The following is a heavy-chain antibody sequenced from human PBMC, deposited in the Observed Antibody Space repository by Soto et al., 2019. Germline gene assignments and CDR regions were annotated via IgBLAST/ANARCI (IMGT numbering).Heavy chain of an antibody. J-gene: IGHJ6*02. CDR2: IYYSGST. D-gene: IGHD6-13*01. CDR3: ARDIVAVDGMDV. V-gene: IGHV4-31*03. CDR1: GGSISSGGYY. Sequence: PSETLPLTCTVSGGSISSGGYYWSWIRQHPGKGLEWIGYIYYSGSTYYNPSLKSRVTISVDTSKNQFSLKLSSVTAADTAVYYCARDIVAVDGMDVWGQGTTVTVSS.